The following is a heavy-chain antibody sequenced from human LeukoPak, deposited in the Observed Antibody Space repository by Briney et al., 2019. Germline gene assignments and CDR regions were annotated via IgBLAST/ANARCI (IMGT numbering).Heavy chain of an antibody. CDR3: ARGEYYDSWSGPEGYYYYYGMDY. CDR2: IIPIFGTA. CDR1: GGTFSSYA. D-gene: IGHD3-3*01. J-gene: IGHJ6*02. V-gene: IGHV1-69*13. Sequence: ASVKVSCKASGGTFSSYAISWVRQAPGQGLEWMGGIIPIFGTANYAQKFQGRVTITADESTSTAYMELSSLRSEDTAVYCCARGEYYDSWSGPEGYYYYYGMDYWGQGTLVTVSS.